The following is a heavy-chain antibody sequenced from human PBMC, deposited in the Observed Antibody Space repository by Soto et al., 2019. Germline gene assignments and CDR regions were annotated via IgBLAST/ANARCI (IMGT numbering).Heavy chain of an antibody. D-gene: IGHD3-22*01. Sequence: ASVKGSCKASGYTFTSYGISWVRQAPGQGLEWMGWISAYNGNTNYAQKLQGRVTMTTDTSTSTAYMELRSLRSDDTAVYYCARDQDYYDSSGYFYYYYGMDVWGQGTTVTVSS. CDR3: ARDQDYYDSSGYFYYYYGMDV. V-gene: IGHV1-18*01. CDR2: ISAYNGNT. J-gene: IGHJ6*02. CDR1: GYTFTSYG.